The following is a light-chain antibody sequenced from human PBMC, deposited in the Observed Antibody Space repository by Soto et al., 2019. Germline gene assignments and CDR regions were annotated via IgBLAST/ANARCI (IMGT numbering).Light chain of an antibody. CDR2: EVS. V-gene: IGLV2-14*01. CDR3: SSYTSSSTKV. Sequence: QSAPTQPASVSGSPGQSITISCTGTSSDVGGYNYVSWYQQHPGKAPKLMIYEVSNRPSGVSHRFSGSRSGNTASLTISGLQAEDEADYYCSSYTSSSTKVFGGGTKLTVL. CDR1: SSDVGGYNY. J-gene: IGLJ2*01.